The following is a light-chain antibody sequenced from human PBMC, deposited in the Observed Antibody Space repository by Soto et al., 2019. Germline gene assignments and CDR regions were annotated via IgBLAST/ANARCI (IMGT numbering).Light chain of an antibody. Sequence: DIQMAQSPSTLSASVGDRVTITCRASQSISSWLAWHQQKPGKAPKLLIYKASSLESGGPSRFSGSGSGTDFTLTFSGLQPEDFATYYCQHYNGYCRTLCQGTKLEIK. J-gene: IGKJ2*01. CDR3: QHYNGYCRT. CDR2: KAS. V-gene: IGKV1-5*03. CDR1: QSISSW.